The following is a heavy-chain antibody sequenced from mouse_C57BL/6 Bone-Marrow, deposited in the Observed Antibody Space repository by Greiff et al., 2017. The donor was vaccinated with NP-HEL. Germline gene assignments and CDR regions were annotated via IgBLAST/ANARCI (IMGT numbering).Heavy chain of an antibody. V-gene: IGHV14-3*01. Sequence: EVQLQESVAELVRPGASVKLSCTASGFNIKNTYMHWVKQRPEQGLEWIGRIDPANGNTKYAPKFQGKATITADTSSNTAYLQLSSLTSEDTAIYYCALFYYYGSSSPGDYWGQGTSVTVSS. CDR3: ALFYYYGSSSPGDY. CDR2: IDPANGNT. J-gene: IGHJ4*01. CDR1: GFNIKNTY. D-gene: IGHD1-1*01.